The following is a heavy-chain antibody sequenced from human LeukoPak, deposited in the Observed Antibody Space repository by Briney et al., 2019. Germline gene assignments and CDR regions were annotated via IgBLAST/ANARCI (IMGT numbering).Heavy chain of an antibody. Sequence: ASVKVSCKASGYTFTSYGISWVRQAPGQGLEWMGWISAYNGNTSYAQKLQGRVTMTTDTSTSTAYMELRSLRSDDTAVYYCARDLVITFGGVIGRGDYWGQGTLVTVSS. V-gene: IGHV1-18*01. D-gene: IGHD3-16*02. CDR1: GYTFTSYG. CDR2: ISAYNGNT. CDR3: ARDLVITFGGVIGRGDY. J-gene: IGHJ4*02.